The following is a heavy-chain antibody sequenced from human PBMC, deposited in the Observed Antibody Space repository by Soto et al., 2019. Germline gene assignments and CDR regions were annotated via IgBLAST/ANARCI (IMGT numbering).Heavy chain of an antibody. D-gene: IGHD3-10*02. CDR3: ARSVRGHDAFDI. CDR2: INPDNDGT. Sequence: QVQLVQSGAEVKKPGASLKVSCKTSGYTFSDYYMHWVRQAPGQGLEWMGWINPDNDGTNYAQKCQGRISMTGDTSITTAYLELSGLRYDDTAIYYCARSVRGHDAFDIWGQGTMVTVSS. V-gene: IGHV1-2*02. CDR1: GYTFSDYY. J-gene: IGHJ3*02.